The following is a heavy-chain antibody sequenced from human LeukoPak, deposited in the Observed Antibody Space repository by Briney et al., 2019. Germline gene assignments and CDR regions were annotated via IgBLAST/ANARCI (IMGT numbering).Heavy chain of an antibody. D-gene: IGHD1-26*01. Sequence: GGSLRLSCAASGFTFSSYAMSWVRQAPGKGLEWVSAISGSGGSTYYTDSVKGRFTISRDNSKNTLFLQMNSLRAEDTAVYYCAKVGGSYQYYFDYWGQGTLVTVSS. CDR2: ISGSGGST. CDR3: AKVGGSYQYYFDY. J-gene: IGHJ4*02. V-gene: IGHV3-23*01. CDR1: GFTFSSYA.